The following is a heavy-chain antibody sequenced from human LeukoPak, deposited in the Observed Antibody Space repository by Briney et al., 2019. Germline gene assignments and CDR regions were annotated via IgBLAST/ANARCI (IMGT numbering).Heavy chain of an antibody. CDR1: GGSFSGYY. J-gene: IGHJ4*02. V-gene: IGHV4-34*01. Sequence: PSETLSLTCAVYGGSFSGYYWSWIRQPPGKGLEWIGYIYHSGSTYYKPSLKSRVTISVDRSKNQFSLKLSSVTAADTAVYYCARGGYNPFDYWGQGTLVTVSS. D-gene: IGHD5-24*01. CDR2: IYHSGST. CDR3: ARGGYNPFDY.